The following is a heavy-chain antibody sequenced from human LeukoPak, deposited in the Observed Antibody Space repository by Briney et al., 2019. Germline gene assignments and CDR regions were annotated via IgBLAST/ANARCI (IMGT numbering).Heavy chain of an antibody. CDR2: INTNTGNP. CDR3: ARPWRYFYDNSGYYNDAFDI. J-gene: IGHJ3*02. D-gene: IGHD3-22*01. V-gene: IGHV7-4-1*02. CDR1: GYTFTSYA. Sequence: GASVKVSCKASGYTFTSYAMYWVRQAPGQGLEWMGWINTNTGNPTYAQGFTGRFVFSLDTSVSTAYLQISRLKAEDTAVYYCARPWRYFYDNSGYYNDAFDIWGQGTMVTVSS.